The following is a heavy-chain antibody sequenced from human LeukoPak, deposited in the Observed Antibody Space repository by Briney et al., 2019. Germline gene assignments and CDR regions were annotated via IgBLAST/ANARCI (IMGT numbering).Heavy chain of an antibody. CDR2: ISSSSSYI. V-gene: IGHV3-21*01. CDR1: GFTFSGYT. D-gene: IGHD5-12*01. J-gene: IGHJ4*02. Sequence: GGSLRLSCAASGFTFSGYTINWVRQAPGKGLEWVSSISSSSSYIYYADSVKGRFTISRHNAKNSLYLQMNSLRAEDTAVYYCARAGSGYEDGFDYWGQGTLVTVSS. CDR3: ARAGSGYEDGFDY.